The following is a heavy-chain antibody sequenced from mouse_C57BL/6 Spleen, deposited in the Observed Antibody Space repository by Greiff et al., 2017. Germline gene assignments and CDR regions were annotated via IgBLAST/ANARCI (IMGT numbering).Heavy chain of an antibody. D-gene: IGHD1-1*01. Sequence: VQLQQSVAELVRPGASVKLSCTASGFNIKNTYMHWVKQRPEQGLEWIGRIDPANGNTKYAPKFQGKATITADTSSNTAYLQLSSLTSEDTAIYYCARGGQYYGSSPYYYAMDYWGQGTSVTVSS. CDR1: GFNIKNTY. CDR2: IDPANGNT. V-gene: IGHV14-3*01. CDR3: ARGGQYYGSSPYYYAMDY. J-gene: IGHJ4*01.